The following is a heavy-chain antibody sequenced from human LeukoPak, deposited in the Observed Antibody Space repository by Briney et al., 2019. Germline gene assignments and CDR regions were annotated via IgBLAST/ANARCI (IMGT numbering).Heavy chain of an antibody. CDR3: ASKGIVVVPAARDAFDI. V-gene: IGHV3-53*01. CDR2: ICSGGTT. J-gene: IGHJ3*02. Sequence: ICSGGTTYYADSVKGRFTISRDNSKNTVYLEMNSLRVEDTAVYYCASKGIVVVPAARDAFDIWGQGTMVTVSS. D-gene: IGHD2-2*01.